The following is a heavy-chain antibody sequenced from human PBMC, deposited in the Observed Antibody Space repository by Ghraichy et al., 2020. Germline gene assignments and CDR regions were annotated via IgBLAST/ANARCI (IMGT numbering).Heavy chain of an antibody. J-gene: IGHJ4*02. CDR3: ARDPGYSSGWPLDFDY. CDR2: ISSSSSTI. V-gene: IGHV3-48*04. D-gene: IGHD6-19*01. CDR1: GFTFSSYS. Sequence: GSLRLSCAASGFTFSSYSMNWVRQAPGKGLEWVSYISSSSSTIYYADSVKGRFTISRDNAKNSLYLQMNSLRAEDTAVYYCARDPGYSSGWPLDFDYWGQGTLVTVSS.